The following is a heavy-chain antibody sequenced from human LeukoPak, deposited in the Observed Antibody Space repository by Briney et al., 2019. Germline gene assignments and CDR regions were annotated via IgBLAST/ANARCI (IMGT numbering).Heavy chain of an antibody. J-gene: IGHJ4*02. CDR1: GYTFTGYY. Sequence: ASVTVSYKASGYTFTGYYMHWVRQAPGQGLEWMGWINPNSGGTNYAQKFQGRVTMTRDTSISTAYMELSRLRSVDTAVYYCARALITIFGVVDYWGQGTLVTVSS. V-gene: IGHV1-2*02. D-gene: IGHD3-3*01. CDR2: INPNSGGT. CDR3: ARALITIFGVVDY.